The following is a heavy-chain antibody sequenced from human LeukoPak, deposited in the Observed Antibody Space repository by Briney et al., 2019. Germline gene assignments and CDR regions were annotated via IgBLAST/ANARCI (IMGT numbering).Heavy chain of an antibody. CDR1: GFTFSSYW. V-gene: IGHV3-7*01. J-gene: IGHJ4*02. CDR2: IKQDGSEK. D-gene: IGHD6-19*01. CDR3: ARGVAVAGRVY. Sequence: GGSLRLSCAASGFTFSSYWMSWVRQAPGKGLEWVANIKQDGSEKYYVDSVKGRFTISRDNSKNTLYLQMNSLRAEDTAVYYCARGVAVAGRVYWGQGTLVTVSS.